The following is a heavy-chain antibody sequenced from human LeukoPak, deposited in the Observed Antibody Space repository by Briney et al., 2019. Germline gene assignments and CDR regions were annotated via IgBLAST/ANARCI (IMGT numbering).Heavy chain of an antibody. CDR1: GGSFSGYY. V-gene: IGHV4-34*01. J-gene: IGHJ4*02. Sequence: PSETPSLTCAVYGGSFSGYYWSWIRQPPGKGLEWIGEINHSGSTNYNPSLKSRVTISVDTSKNQFSLKLSSVTAADTAVYYCARGHCWGCRPSDYWGQGTLVTVSS. CDR3: ARGHCWGCRPSDY. D-gene: IGHD7-27*01. CDR2: INHSGST.